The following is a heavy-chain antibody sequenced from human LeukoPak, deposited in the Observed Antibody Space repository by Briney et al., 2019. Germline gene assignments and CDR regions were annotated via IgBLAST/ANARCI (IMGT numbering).Heavy chain of an antibody. CDR1: GFTFSSYA. CDR2: ISYDGSNK. Sequence: GGSLRLSCAASGFTFSSYAMHWVRQAPGKGLEWVAVISYDGSNKYYADSVKGRFTISRDNAKNSLYLQMNSLRAEDTAVYYCARENYYGSGSYHMPNWFDPWGQGTLVTVSS. CDR3: ARENYYGSGSYHMPNWFDP. V-gene: IGHV3-30*04. D-gene: IGHD3-10*01. J-gene: IGHJ5*02.